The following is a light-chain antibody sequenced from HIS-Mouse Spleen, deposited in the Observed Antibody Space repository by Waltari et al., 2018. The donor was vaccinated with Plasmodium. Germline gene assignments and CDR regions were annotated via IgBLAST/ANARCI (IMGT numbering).Light chain of an antibody. CDR2: EDS. CDR3: YSTDSSGNHRV. V-gene: IGLV3-10*01. CDR1: ALPKKY. Sequence: SYELTQPPSVSVSQGPTARITCSVDALPKKYAYGYQQKSGQAPVLVIYEDSKRPSGIPERFSGSSSGTMATLTISGAQVEDEADYYCYSTDSSGNHRVFGGGTKLTVL. J-gene: IGLJ3*02.